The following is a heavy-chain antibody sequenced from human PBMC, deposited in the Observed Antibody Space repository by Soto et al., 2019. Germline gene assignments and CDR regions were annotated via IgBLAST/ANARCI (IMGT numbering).Heavy chain of an antibody. V-gene: IGHV3-23*01. CDR3: AKVEMPTVTNDALDV. J-gene: IGHJ3*01. Sequence: EVQLLESGGGLVQPGGSLRLSCVVSGFTFSNYAMTWVRQTPGKGLEWVSVVSGNGGGTDYAGSVKGRFTTSRDNSKNTLYLEMNSLGAEATAIYYCAKVEMPTVTNDALDVWGQGAMVTVSS. D-gene: IGHD4-17*01. CDR1: GFTFSNYA. CDR2: VSGNGGGT.